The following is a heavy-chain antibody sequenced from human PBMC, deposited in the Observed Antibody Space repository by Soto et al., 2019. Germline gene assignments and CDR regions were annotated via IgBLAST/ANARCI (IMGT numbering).Heavy chain of an antibody. J-gene: IGHJ5*02. CDR1: GGSFSGYY. V-gene: IGHV4-34*01. D-gene: IGHD3-10*01. Sequence: QVQLQQWGAGLLKPSETLSLTCAVYGGSFSGYYWSWIRQPPGKGLEWIGEINHSGSTNYNPSLKSRVTISVDTSKNQFSLKLSSVTAADTAVYYCARGRMVRGVIGSLRWFDPWGQGTLVTVSS. CDR2: INHSGST. CDR3: ARGRMVRGVIGSLRWFDP.